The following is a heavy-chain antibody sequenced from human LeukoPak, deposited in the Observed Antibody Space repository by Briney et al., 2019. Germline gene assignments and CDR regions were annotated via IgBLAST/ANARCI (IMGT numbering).Heavy chain of an antibody. CDR3: ARVGDSGTYYAFDY. D-gene: IGHD1-26*01. J-gene: IGHJ4*01. CDR2: IYYNGSV. V-gene: IGHV4-59*01. Sequence: SEALSFTCTVSGASISSYFWSWIRQPPGKGLEWIGYIYYNGSVNYNPSLKSRVTISVDTSKNQFSLNLSSVTAADTAVYYCARVGDSGTYYAFDYWGQGTLVTVPS. CDR1: GASISSYF.